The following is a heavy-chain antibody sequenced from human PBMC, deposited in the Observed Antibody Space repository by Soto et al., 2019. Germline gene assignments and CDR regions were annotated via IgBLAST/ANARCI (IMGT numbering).Heavy chain of an antibody. D-gene: IGHD3-22*01. J-gene: IGHJ6*02. CDR2: IYYSGST. CDR3: ARESSGYLNLYYYYGMDV. Sequence: SETLSLTCTVSGGSISSGGYYWSWIRQHPGKGLEWIGYIYYSGSTYYNPSLKSRVTISVDTSKNQFSLKLSSVTAADTAVYYCARESSGYLNLYYYYGMDVWGQGTTVTVS. V-gene: IGHV4-31*03. CDR1: GGSISSGGYY.